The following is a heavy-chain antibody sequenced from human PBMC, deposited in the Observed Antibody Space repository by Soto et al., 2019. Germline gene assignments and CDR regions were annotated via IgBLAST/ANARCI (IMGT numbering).Heavy chain of an antibody. CDR3: ARIRPPTYYDFWSGYYDFDY. J-gene: IGHJ4*02. CDR1: GGSFSGYY. CDR2: INHSGST. Sequence: PSETLSLTCAVYGGSFSGYYWSWIRQPPGKGLEWIGEINHSGSTNYNPSLKSRVTISVDTSKNQFSLKLSSVTAADTAVYYCARIRPPTYYDFWSGYYDFDYWGQGTLVTVSS. D-gene: IGHD3-3*01. V-gene: IGHV4-34*01.